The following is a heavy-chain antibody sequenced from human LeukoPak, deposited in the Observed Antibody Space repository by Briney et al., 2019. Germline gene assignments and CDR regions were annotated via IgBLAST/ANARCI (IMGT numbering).Heavy chain of an antibody. D-gene: IGHD2/OR15-2a*01. CDR2: IRSTGVDT. CDR1: GFTFSMYS. V-gene: IGHV3-23*01. J-gene: IGHJ4*02. CDR3: AILSWDGRGSFY. Sequence: GGSLRLSYAASGFTFSMYSMSWVRQAPGKGLEWVSAIRSTGVDTYYADSVRGRLTISRDNSRGTLSLQMNSLRAEDTAVYFCAILSWDGRGSFYWGQGALVTVSS.